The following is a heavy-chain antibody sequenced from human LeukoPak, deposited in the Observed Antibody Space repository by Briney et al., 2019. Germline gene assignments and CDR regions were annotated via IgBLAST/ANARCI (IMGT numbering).Heavy chain of an antibody. CDR3: AKNPEGSYSDSYRYFDY. V-gene: IGHV3-48*01. D-gene: IGHD2-2*02. CDR2: ISSSSSTI. Sequence: GGSLRLSCAASGFTFSSYSMNWVRQAPGKGLEWVSYISSSSSTIYHADSVKGRFTISRDDAKNSLDLQMNSLRAEDTAIYYCAKNPEGSYSDSYRYFDYWGQGTLVTVSS. CDR1: GFTFSSYS. J-gene: IGHJ4*02.